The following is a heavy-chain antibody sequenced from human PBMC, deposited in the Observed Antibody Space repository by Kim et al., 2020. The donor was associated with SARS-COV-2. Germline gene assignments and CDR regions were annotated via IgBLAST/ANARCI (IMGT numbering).Heavy chain of an antibody. J-gene: IGHJ4*02. D-gene: IGHD2-15*01. Sequence: GGSLRLSCAASGFTFSSYAMHWVRQAPGKGLEWVAVISYDGSNKYYADSVKGRFTISRDNSKNTLYLQMNSLRAEDTAVYYCARDRGYSHFDYWGQGTLVTVSS. CDR3: ARDRGYSHFDY. CDR1: GFTFSSYA. CDR2: ISYDGSNK. V-gene: IGHV3-30*04.